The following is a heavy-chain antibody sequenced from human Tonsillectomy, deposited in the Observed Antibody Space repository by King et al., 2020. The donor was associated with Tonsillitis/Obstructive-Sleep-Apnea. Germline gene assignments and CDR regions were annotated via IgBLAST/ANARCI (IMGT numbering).Heavy chain of an antibody. D-gene: IGHD1-7*01. CDR2: ISRSGTTI. CDR1: GFPFSDYY. J-gene: IGHJ6*03. CDR3: SRWEYGITATSTWYYYMDV. Sequence: VQLVESGGGLVKPGGSLRLSCAASGFPFSDYYMNWIRQAPGKGLEWVSYISRSGTTIYYVDSVKGRFIISRDNAKNSLYLQMNSLRAEDTAVYYCSRWEYGITATSTWYYYMDVWGKGTTVTVSS. V-gene: IGHV3-11*01.